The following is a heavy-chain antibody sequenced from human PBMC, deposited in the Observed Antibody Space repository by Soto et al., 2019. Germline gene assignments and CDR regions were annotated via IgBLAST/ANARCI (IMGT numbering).Heavy chain of an antibody. D-gene: IGHD4-4*01. CDR2: IIPIFGTA. Sequence: SVKVSCKASGCTFSSYAISWVRQAPGQGLEWMGGIIPIFGTANYAQKFQGRVTITADESTSTAYMELSSLRSEDTAVYYCARDYSNYGPNFHGMDVWGQGTTVTVSS. J-gene: IGHJ6*02. CDR1: GCTFSSYA. CDR3: ARDYSNYGPNFHGMDV. V-gene: IGHV1-69*13.